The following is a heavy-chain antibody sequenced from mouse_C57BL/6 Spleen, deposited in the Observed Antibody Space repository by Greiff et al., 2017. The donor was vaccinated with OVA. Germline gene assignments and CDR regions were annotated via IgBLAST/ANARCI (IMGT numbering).Heavy chain of an antibody. CDR1: GYTFTDYE. CDR2: IDPETGGT. CDR3: TRGYLRAMDD. V-gene: IGHV1-15*01. J-gene: IGHJ4*01. Sequence: QVQLQQSGAELVRPGASVTLSCKASGYTFTDYEMHWVKQTPVHGLEWIGAIDPETGGTAYNQKFKGKAILTADKSSSTAYMELRSLTAEDSAIYYCTRGYLRAMDDWGQGTSVTVSS.